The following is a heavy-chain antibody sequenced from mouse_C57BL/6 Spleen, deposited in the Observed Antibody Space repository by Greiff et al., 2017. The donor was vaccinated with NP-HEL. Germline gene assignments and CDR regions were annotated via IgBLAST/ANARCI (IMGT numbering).Heavy chain of an antibody. CDR2: ISGGGGNT. CDR3: ARAKSYGHYFDY. D-gene: IGHD1-1*02. Sequence: EVKLMESGGGLVKPGGSLKLSCAASGFTFSSYTMSWVRQTPEKRLEWVATISGGGGNTYYPDSVKGRFTISRDNAKNTLYLQMSSLRSEDTALYYCARAKSYGHYFDYWGQGTTLTVSS. J-gene: IGHJ2*01. CDR1: GFTFSSYT. V-gene: IGHV5-9*01.